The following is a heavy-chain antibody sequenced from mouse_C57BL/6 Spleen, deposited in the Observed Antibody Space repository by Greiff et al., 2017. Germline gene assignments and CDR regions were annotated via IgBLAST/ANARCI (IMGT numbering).Heavy chain of an antibody. D-gene: IGHD4-1*01. CDR3: ARGRLGRGDD. CDR2: IYPGDGDT. V-gene: IGHV1-82*01. Sequence: VQRVESGPELVKPGASVKISCKASGYAFSSSWMHWVKQRPGPGLEWIGRIYPGDGDTNYNGKFKGTATLTADKSSSTAYMQLSSLTSEDSAVYFCARGRLGRGDDWGKGTTLTVSS. J-gene: IGHJ2*01. CDR1: GYAFSSSW.